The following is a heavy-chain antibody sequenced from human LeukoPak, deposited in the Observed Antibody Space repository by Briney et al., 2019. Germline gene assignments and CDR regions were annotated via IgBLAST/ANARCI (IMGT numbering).Heavy chain of an antibody. CDR3: ARRASPRYYYGSGTGYYYMDV. V-gene: IGHV4-59*12. J-gene: IGHJ6*03. CDR2: IYYSGST. D-gene: IGHD3-10*01. Sequence: PSETLSLTCTVSGGSISSYYWSWIRQPPGKGLEWIGYIYYSGSTNYNPSLKSRVTISVDTSKNQFSLKLSSVTAADTAVYYCARRASPRYYYGSGTGYYYMDVWGKGTTVTISS. CDR1: GGSISSYY.